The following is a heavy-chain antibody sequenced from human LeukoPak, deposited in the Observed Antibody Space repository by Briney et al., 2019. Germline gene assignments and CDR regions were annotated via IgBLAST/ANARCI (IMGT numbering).Heavy chain of an antibody. D-gene: IGHD3-22*01. CDR1: GFTFSSYG. V-gene: IGHV3-30*18. J-gene: IGHJ4*02. Sequence: QPGRSLRLSCAASGFTFSSYGMHWVRQAPGKGLEWVAFISYDGSNKYYADSVKGRFTISRDNSKNTLYLQMNSLRAEDTAVYYCAKGYNYYDSSGPIDYWGQGTLVTVSS. CDR2: ISYDGSNK. CDR3: AKGYNYYDSSGPIDY.